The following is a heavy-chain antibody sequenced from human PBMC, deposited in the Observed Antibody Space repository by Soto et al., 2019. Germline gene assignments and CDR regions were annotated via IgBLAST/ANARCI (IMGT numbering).Heavy chain of an antibody. Sequence: QLQLQESGSGLVKPSQTLSLTCAVSGGSISSGGYSWSWIRQPPGKGLEWIGYIYHSGSTYYNPSLKSRVTISVDRSKNQFSLKLSSVNAADTAVYYCARGRITIFGGPQNWFDPWGQGTLVTVSS. J-gene: IGHJ5*02. D-gene: IGHD3-3*01. CDR2: IYHSGST. V-gene: IGHV4-30-2*01. CDR3: ARGRITIFGGPQNWFDP. CDR1: GGSISSGGYS.